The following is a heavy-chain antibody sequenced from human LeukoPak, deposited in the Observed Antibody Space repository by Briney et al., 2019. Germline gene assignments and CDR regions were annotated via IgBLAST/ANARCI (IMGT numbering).Heavy chain of an antibody. CDR3: AAGGYYDNSGTDY. CDR1: GDSFSNYF. Sequence: SETLSLTCAVYGDSFSNYFWSWIRQPPGKGLEWIGYIYYSGGTNYNPSLKSRVTISVDTSKNQFSLKLTSVTAADTAVYYCAAGGYYDNSGTDYWGQGTLVTVSS. CDR2: IYYSGGT. D-gene: IGHD3-22*01. J-gene: IGHJ4*02. V-gene: IGHV4-59*03.